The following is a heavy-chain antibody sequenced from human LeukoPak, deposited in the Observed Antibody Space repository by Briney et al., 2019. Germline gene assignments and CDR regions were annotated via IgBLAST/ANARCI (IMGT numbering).Heavy chain of an antibody. V-gene: IGHV1-2*02. D-gene: IGHD3-10*01. CDR1: GYTFTGYY. CDR2: INPNSGGT. Sequence: GASVKVSCKASGYTFTGYYMHWVRQAPGQGLEWMGWINPNSGGTNYAQKFQGRVTMTRDTSISTAYMELSRLRSDDTAVYYCARPKEVLLWFGESNLGTDAFDIWGQGTMVTVSS. J-gene: IGHJ3*02. CDR3: ARPKEVLLWFGESNLGTDAFDI.